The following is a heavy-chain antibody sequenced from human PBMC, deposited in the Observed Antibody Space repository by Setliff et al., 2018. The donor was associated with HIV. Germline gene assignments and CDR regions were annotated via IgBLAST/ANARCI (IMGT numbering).Heavy chain of an antibody. D-gene: IGHD3-10*01. CDR3: ARIPGRPYFYGSKCDIGWFDS. Sequence: PLETLSLTCTVSGGSITGYYWSWIRQPPGKGLEWIGYIHYRGSTNYHPSLRGRVTISVDTSRNQFSLKLNSVTVEDTAMYYCARIPGRPYFYGSKCDIGWFDSWGQGTLVTVSS. CDR1: GGSITGYY. V-gene: IGHV4-59*01. J-gene: IGHJ5*01. CDR2: IHYRGST.